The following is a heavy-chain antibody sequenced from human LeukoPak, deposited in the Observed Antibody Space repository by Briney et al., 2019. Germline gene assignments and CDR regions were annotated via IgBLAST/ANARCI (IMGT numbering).Heavy chain of an antibody. J-gene: IGHJ2*01. CDR3: ARDKALRNWYFDL. CDR2: ILNTGSA. V-gene: IGHV4-59*01. CDR1: GASISSYY. Sequence: PSETLSLTCTVSGASISSYYWGWIRQPPGKGLGWIGYILNTGSANYNPSLKSRVTISIDTSKNQFSLKLTSVTAADTAVYYCARDKALRNWYFDLWGRGTLATVSS.